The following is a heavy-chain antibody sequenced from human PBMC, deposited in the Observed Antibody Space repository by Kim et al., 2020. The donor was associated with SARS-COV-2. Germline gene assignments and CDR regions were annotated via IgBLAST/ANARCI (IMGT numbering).Heavy chain of an antibody. V-gene: IGHV6-1*01. CDR3: ANGGSGLGGMNV. CDR2: TYYRSKWFN. D-gene: IGHD3-16*01. Sequence: SQTLSLTCAISGDSVSSNNAAWYWIRQSPSRGLELLGRTYYRSKWFNDYALSVKSRITINPDTSKNHFSLQLSSVTPEDTAVYYCANGGSGLGGMNVWGQGTTVTVSS. CDR1: GDSVSSNNAA. J-gene: IGHJ6*02.